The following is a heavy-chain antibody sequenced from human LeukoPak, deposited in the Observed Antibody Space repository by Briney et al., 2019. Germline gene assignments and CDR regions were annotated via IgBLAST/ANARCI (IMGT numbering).Heavy chain of an antibody. J-gene: IGHJ4*02. Sequence: GGSLRLSCAASGFTFSGSAMHWVRQASGKGLEWVGRIRSKANSYATACAASVKGRFTISRDDSKNTAYLQMNSLKTEDTAVYYCTRREYSSSFRDYWGQGTLVTVSS. CDR1: GFTFSGSA. V-gene: IGHV3-73*01. D-gene: IGHD6-6*01. CDR3: TRREYSSSFRDY. CDR2: IRSKANSYAT.